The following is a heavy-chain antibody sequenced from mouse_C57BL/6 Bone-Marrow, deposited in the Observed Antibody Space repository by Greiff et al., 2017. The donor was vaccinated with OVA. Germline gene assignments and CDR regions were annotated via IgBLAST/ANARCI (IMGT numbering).Heavy chain of an antibody. CDR1: GFNIKDDY. J-gene: IGHJ2*01. CDR2: IDPENGDT. V-gene: IGHV14-4*01. CDR3: TTGPYYCDY. Sequence: VQLKESGAELVRPGASVKLSCTASGFNIKDDYMHWVKQRPEQGLEWIGWIDPENGDTEYASKFQGKATITADTSSNTAYLQLSSLTSEDTAVYYCTTGPYYCDYWGQGTTLTVSS.